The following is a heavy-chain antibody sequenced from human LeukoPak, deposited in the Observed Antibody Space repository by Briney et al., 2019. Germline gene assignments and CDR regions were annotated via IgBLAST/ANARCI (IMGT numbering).Heavy chain of an antibody. CDR3: ARDVHGDYGSGWFDP. V-gene: IGHV1-69*05. CDR2: IMPLFGTA. Sequence: SVKVSCKTSGGTFNNSAISWVRQAPGQGLEWLGGIMPLFGTAGYAQKFQGRVTITKDESTRTVCLELTSLTSDDTAVYYCARDVHGDYGSGWFDPWGQGTLVSVSS. CDR1: GGTFNNSA. D-gene: IGHD4-17*01. J-gene: IGHJ5*02.